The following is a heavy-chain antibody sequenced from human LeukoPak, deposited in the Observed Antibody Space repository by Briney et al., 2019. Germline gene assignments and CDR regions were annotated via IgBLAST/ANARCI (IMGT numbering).Heavy chain of an antibody. CDR1: GFTFSSYA. V-gene: IGHV3-23*01. D-gene: IGHD6-13*01. Sequence: GGSLRLSCAASGFTFSSYAMRWVRQAPGKRLEWVSAISGSGGSTYYADSVKGRFTISRDNSKNTLYLQMNSLRAEDTAVYYCAKDSIAAAGAFDYWGQGTLVTVSS. J-gene: IGHJ4*02. CDR2: ISGSGGST. CDR3: AKDSIAAAGAFDY.